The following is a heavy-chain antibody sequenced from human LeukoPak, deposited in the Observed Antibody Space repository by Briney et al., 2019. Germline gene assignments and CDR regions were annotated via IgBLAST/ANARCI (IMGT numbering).Heavy chain of an antibody. D-gene: IGHD3-22*01. CDR3: ARLTQYYYDSSGYYYAYFDY. Sequence: VASVKDSCKASGYTFTGYHMHWVRQAPGQGLEWMGWINPNSGGTNYAQKFLGRVTMTRDTSISTAYMELSRLRSDDTAVYYCARLTQYYYDSSGYYYAYFDYWGQGTLVTVSS. V-gene: IGHV1-2*02. CDR2: INPNSGGT. CDR1: GYTFTGYH. J-gene: IGHJ4*02.